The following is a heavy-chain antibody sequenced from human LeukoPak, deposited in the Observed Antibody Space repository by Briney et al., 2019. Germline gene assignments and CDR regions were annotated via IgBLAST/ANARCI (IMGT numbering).Heavy chain of an antibody. CDR1: GFIFSSAW. CDR2: IKNKTNGGTT. Sequence: GGSLRLSCAASGFIFSSAWMTWVRQAPGKGLEWVGHIKNKTNGGTTDYAAPVKGRFIISRDDSRNTLYLQMNSLRTEDTAVYYCARGLCSSTSCYQGPFDYWGQGMLVTVSS. V-gene: IGHV3-15*01. D-gene: IGHD2-2*01. CDR3: ARGLCSSTSCYQGPFDY. J-gene: IGHJ4*02.